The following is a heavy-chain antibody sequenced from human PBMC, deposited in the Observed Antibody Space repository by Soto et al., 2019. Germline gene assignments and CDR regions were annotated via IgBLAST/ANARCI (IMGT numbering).Heavy chain of an antibody. V-gene: IGHV3-21*01. J-gene: IGHJ5*02. CDR3: TRDASQDSSARCWFDP. CDR1: GFTFRSFT. CDR2: ISSNSAYI. D-gene: IGHD6-13*01. Sequence: GGSLRLSCAASGFTFRSFTMNWVRQAPGKGLEWVSTISSNSAYIYYTDALRGRFIISGDATKYSLHQLMNILGAEDTAVYYYTRDASQDSSARCWFDPWGPGTLVTVSS.